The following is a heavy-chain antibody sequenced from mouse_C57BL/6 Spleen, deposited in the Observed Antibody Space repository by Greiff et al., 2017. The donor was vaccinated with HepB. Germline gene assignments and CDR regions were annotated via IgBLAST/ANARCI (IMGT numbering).Heavy chain of an antibody. CDR1: GYAFSSYW. Sequence: VKLVESGAELVKPGASVKISCKASGYAFSSYWMNWVKQRPGKGLEWIGQIYPGDGDTNYNGKFKGKATLTADKSSSTAYMQLSSLTSEDSAVYFCARLEMGYPPYFDYWGQGTTLTVSS. CDR3: ARLEMGYPPYFDY. CDR2: IYPGDGDT. V-gene: IGHV1-80*01. J-gene: IGHJ2*01. D-gene: IGHD2-2*01.